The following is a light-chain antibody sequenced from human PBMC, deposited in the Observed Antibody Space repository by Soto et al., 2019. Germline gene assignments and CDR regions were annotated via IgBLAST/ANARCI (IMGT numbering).Light chain of an antibody. Sequence: EIVMTQSPATLSVSPGERATLSCRASQSVSSNLAWYQQKPGQAPRLLIYGASTRATGIPARFRGSGSGTEFTLTISSLPSEDFAVYSCQQYNNWPPWTFGQGTKVEIK. V-gene: IGKV3-15*01. CDR1: QSVSSN. J-gene: IGKJ1*01. CDR3: QQYNNWPPWT. CDR2: GAS.